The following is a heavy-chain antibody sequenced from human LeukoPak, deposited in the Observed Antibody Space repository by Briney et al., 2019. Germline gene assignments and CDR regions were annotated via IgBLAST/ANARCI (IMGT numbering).Heavy chain of an antibody. V-gene: IGHV3-64*01. Sequence: QPGGSLRLSCAASGFTFSSYAMHWVRQAPGKGLEYVSAISSNGGSTYYANSVKGRFTISRDNSKNTLYFQMGSLRAGDMAVYYCARAVGSWYSSGWYWFDPWGQGTLVTVSS. CDR2: ISSNGGST. CDR1: GFTFSSYA. CDR3: ARAVGSWYSSGWYWFDP. J-gene: IGHJ5*02. D-gene: IGHD6-19*01.